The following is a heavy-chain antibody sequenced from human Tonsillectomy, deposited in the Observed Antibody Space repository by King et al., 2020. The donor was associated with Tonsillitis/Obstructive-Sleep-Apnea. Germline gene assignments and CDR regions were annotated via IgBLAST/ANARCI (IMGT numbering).Heavy chain of an antibody. CDR2: IIPIFGTA. Sequence: VQLVQSGAEVKKPGSSVKVSCKASGGTFSSYAISWVRQAPGQGLAWMGGIIPIFGTANYAQKFQGRVTITADESTRTAYMELSSLRSEDTAVYYCASCSTIAVAGTFLDYWGQGTLVTVSS. V-gene: IGHV1-69*12. D-gene: IGHD6-19*01. CDR1: GGTFSSYA. J-gene: IGHJ4*02. CDR3: ASCSTIAVAGTFLDY.